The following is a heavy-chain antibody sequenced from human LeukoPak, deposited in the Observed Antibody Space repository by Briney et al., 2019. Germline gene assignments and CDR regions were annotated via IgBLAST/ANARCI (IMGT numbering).Heavy chain of an antibody. V-gene: IGHV1-2*06. CDR3: ARDYCSSTGCLFDY. J-gene: IGHJ4*02. CDR2: ITPNSGDT. D-gene: IGHD2-2*01. Sequence: ASVKVSCKASGYTFTGYHMHWVRLAPGQGLEWMGRITPNSGDTNYAQKFQGRVTMTRDTSISTAYMELRRLRSDDTAVYYCARDYCSSTGCLFDYWGQGTLVTVSS. CDR1: GYTFTGYH.